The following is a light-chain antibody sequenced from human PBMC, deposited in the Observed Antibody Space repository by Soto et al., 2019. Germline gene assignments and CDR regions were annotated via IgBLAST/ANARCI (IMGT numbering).Light chain of an antibody. Sequence: QSVLTQPSSASGTPGQRVTISCSGSSSNIGSNTVNWYQQLPGTAPKLLIYSNNQRPSGVPDRFSGSKSGTSASLAISGLQSDDEADYYCAAWDDSLNGHVVFGGGTKLTVL. CDR2: SNN. CDR3: AAWDDSLNGHVV. CDR1: SSNIGSNT. V-gene: IGLV1-44*01. J-gene: IGLJ2*01.